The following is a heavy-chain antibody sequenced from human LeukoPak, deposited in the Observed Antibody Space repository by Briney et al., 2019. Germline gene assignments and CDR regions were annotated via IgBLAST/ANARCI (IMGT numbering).Heavy chain of an antibody. V-gene: IGHV3-48*04. J-gene: IGHJ4*02. CDR1: GFXFSTYS. CDR2: VSSSGSSI. Sequence: GGSLRLSCASSGFXFSTYSTSWVRRAPGKGLEWVSYVSSSGSSIYYADSVRGRFTVSRDNAKNSLFLQMNSLRAEDTAIYYCATEGPGSHPDYWGQGTLVSVSS. D-gene: IGHD3-10*01. CDR3: ATEGPGSHPDY.